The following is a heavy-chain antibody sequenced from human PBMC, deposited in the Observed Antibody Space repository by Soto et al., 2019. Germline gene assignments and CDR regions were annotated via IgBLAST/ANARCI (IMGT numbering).Heavy chain of an antibody. D-gene: IGHD3-10*01. Sequence: SETLSLTCAVSGYSISSGYYCGWIRQPPGKGLEWIGSIYHSGSTYYNPSLKSRVTISVDTSKNQFSLKLSSVTAADTAVYYCASVNGAVGYYYYGMDVWGQGTTVTVSS. J-gene: IGHJ6*02. CDR3: ASVNGAVGYYYYGMDV. CDR1: GYSISSGYY. CDR2: IYHSGST. V-gene: IGHV4-38-2*01.